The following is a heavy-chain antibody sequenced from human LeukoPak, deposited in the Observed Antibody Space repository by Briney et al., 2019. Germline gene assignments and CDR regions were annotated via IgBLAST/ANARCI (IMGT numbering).Heavy chain of an antibody. D-gene: IGHD5-12*01. CDR1: GFTFSSYS. Sequence: GGSLRLSCAASGFTFSSYSMNWVRQAPGKGLEWVSYISSSSSTIYYADSVKGRFTISRDNAKNSLYLQKNSLRAEDTAVYYCARGSYDAFDIWGQGTMVTVSS. V-gene: IGHV3-48*01. J-gene: IGHJ3*02. CDR2: ISSSSSTI. CDR3: ARGSYDAFDI.